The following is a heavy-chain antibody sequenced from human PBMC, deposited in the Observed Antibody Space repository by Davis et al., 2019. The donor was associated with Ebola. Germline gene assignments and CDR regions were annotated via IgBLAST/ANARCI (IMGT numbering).Heavy chain of an antibody. CDR1: GFTFDDYA. D-gene: IGHD6-13*01. CDR3: AKGYSSSWCYFDH. V-gene: IGHV3-9*01. CDR2: INWNSVNI. J-gene: IGHJ4*02. Sequence: SLKISCAASGFTFDDYAMHWVRQAPGKGLEWVSSINWNSVNIAYADSVKGRFTISRDNAKNSLYLQMNGLRAEDTALYYCAKGYSSSWCYFDHWGQGTLVTVSS.